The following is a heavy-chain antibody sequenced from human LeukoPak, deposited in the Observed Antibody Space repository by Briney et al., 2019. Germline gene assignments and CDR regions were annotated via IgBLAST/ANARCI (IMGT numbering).Heavy chain of an antibody. CDR2: IRYDGSNK. CDR3: AKDTGAEYCSGGSCYLSGFY. J-gene: IGHJ4*02. Sequence: GGSLRLSCAASGFTFSSYGMHWVRQAPGKGLEWVAFIRYDGSNKYYADSVKGRFTISRDNSKNTLYLQMNSLRAEDTAVYYCAKDTGAEYCSGGSCYLSGFYWGQGTLVTVSS. CDR1: GFTFSSYG. D-gene: IGHD2-15*01. V-gene: IGHV3-30*02.